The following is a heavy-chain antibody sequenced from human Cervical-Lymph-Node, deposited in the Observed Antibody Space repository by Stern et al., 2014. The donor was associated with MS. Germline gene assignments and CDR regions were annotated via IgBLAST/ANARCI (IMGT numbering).Heavy chain of an antibody. CDR2: INSDESST. CDR3: ARGVMVAATYAYDI. CDR1: GFSFSTYW. V-gene: IGHV3-74*02. Sequence: EVQLVESGGGLVKPGGTLRLSCAASGFSFSTYWMHWVRQAPGKGLVLVSRINSDESSTTYADSVKGRFSISRDNDKNTLYLQMNSLRAEDTAVYYCARGVMVAATYAYDIWGQGTMVTISS. D-gene: IGHD2-15*01. J-gene: IGHJ3*02.